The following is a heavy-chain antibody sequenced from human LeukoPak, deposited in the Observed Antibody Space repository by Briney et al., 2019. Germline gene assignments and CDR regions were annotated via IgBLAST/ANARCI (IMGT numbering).Heavy chain of an antibody. CDR1: GGSISSGDYY. V-gene: IGHV4-30-4*08. Sequence: SETLSLTCTVSGGSISSGDYYWSWIRQPPGKGLEWIGYIYYSGSTYYNPSLKSRVTISVDTSKNQFSLRLTSVTAADTAVYYCARGIPGRSIDYWGQGTLVTVSS. D-gene: IGHD6-13*01. CDR2: IYYSGST. CDR3: ARGIPGRSIDY. J-gene: IGHJ4*02.